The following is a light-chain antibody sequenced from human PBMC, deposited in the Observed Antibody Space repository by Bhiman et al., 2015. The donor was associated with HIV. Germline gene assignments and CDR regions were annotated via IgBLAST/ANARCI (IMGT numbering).Light chain of an antibody. V-gene: IGLV2-14*03. J-gene: IGLJ1*01. CDR2: DVN. CDR1: SSDVGVFNY. Sequence: QSALTQPASVSGSPGQSVTISCTGTSSDVGVFNYVSWYQQHPGKAPRLIIYDVNERPSGVSDHFSASKSGNTASLTISGLQAEDEADYYCQSYDSSLSGYVFGTGTKVTVL. CDR3: QSYDSSLSGYV.